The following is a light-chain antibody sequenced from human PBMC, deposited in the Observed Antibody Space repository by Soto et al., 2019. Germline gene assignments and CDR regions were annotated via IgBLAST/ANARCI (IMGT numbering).Light chain of an antibody. CDR3: QHRSIWPVS. CDR1: QSVNNH. V-gene: IGKV3-11*01. J-gene: IGKJ5*01. CDR2: DAS. Sequence: EIVLTQSPATLSLSPGERATLSCRASQSVNNHLHWYQQKPGQAPRLLIFDASNRATRIPPRFSGSGSATDFTLTISSLGPEDFALYYCQHRSIWPVSFGQGTRLEVK.